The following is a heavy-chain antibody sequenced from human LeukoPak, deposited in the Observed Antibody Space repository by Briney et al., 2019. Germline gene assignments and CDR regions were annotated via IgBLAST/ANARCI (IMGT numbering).Heavy chain of an antibody. V-gene: IGHV4-34*01. D-gene: IGHD3-10*01. Sequence: SETLSLTCAVYGGSLSGYYWSWIRQPPGKGLEWIGEINHSGSTNYNPSLKSRVTISVDTSKNQFSLKLSSVTAADTAVYYCATRYGSGSYPGNWFDPWGQGTLVTVSS. CDR1: GGSLSGYY. J-gene: IGHJ5*02. CDR3: ATRYGSGSYPGNWFDP. CDR2: INHSGST.